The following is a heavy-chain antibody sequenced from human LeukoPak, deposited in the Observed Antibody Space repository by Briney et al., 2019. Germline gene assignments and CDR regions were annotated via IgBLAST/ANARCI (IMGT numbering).Heavy chain of an antibody. CDR1: GFTFSSYW. Sequence: PGGSLRLSCAASGFTFSSYWMSWVRQAPGKGLEWVANIKQDGSEKYYVDSVKGRFTISRDNAKNSLYLQMNSLRAEDTAVYYCARDNRIMITFGGVTGFDYWGQGTLVTVSS. V-gene: IGHV3-7*01. CDR2: IKQDGSEK. CDR3: ARDNRIMITFGGVTGFDY. J-gene: IGHJ4*02. D-gene: IGHD3-16*01.